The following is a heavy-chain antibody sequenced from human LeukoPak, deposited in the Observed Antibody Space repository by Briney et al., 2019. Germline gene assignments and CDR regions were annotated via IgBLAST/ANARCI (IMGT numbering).Heavy chain of an antibody. CDR3: ARAVANWFDP. D-gene: IGHD2-21*01. J-gene: IGHJ5*02. Sequence: SGTLSLTCTVSGGSISSYYWSWIRQPPGKGLEWIGYIYYSGSTNYNPSLKSRVTISVDTSKNQFSLKLSSVTAADTAVYYCARAVANWFDPWGQGTLVTVSS. V-gene: IGHV4-59*01. CDR2: IYYSGST. CDR1: GGSISSYY.